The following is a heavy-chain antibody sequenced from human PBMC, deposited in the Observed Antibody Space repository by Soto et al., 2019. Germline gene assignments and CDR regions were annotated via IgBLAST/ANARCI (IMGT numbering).Heavy chain of an antibody. CDR1: GGTFSSYA. V-gene: IGHV1-69*13. CDR3: ARVSGVRNYFDY. D-gene: IGHD1-26*01. CDR2: IVPIFGTA. J-gene: IGHJ4*02. Sequence: AASVKVSCKASGGTFSSYAISWVRQAPGQGLEWMGGIVPIFGTANYAQKFQGRVTITADESTSTAYMELSSLRSEDTAVYYCARVSGVRNYFDYWGQGTLVTVSS.